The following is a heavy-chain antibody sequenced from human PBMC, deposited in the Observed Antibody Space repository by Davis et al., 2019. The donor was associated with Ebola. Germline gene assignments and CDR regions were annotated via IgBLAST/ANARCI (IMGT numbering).Heavy chain of an antibody. D-gene: IGHD3-22*01. J-gene: IGHJ1*01. V-gene: IGHV3-23*01. CDR3: AKGERVVVIILD. Sequence: GESLNLSCAASGFTFSSYAMSWVRQAPGKGLEWVSAISGSGGRTYYADSVKGRFTISRDTSKTTLYLQMNSLRAEDRAVYYCAKGERVVVIILDWGQGTLVTVSS. CDR2: ISGSGGRT. CDR1: GFTFSSYA.